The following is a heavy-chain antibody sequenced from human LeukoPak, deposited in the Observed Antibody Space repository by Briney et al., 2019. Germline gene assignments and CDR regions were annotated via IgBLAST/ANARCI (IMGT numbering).Heavy chain of an antibody. CDR1: GGSISSGDYY. V-gene: IGHV4-39*01. CDR2: IYYSGST. D-gene: IGHD2-15*01. Sequence: SETLSLTCTVSGGSISSGDYYWGWIRQPPGKGLEWIGSIYYSGSTYYNPSLKSRVTISVDTSKNQFSLKLSSVTAADTAVYYCARQYCSGGSCYSEYDFDYWGQGTLVTVSS. J-gene: IGHJ4*02. CDR3: ARQYCSGGSCYSEYDFDY.